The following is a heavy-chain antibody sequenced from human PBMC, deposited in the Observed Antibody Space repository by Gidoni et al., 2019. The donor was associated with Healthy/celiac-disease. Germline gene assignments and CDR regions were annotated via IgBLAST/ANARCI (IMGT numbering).Heavy chain of an antibody. CDR2: INPSGGST. Sequence: QVQLVQSGAEVKKPGASVKVSCQASGYTFTSYYMHWVRQAPGQGLEWMGIINPSGGSTSYAQKFQGRVTMTRDTSTSTVYMELSSLRSEDTAVYYCARGGIGWELLYSPYYYYGMDVWGQGTTVTVSS. V-gene: IGHV1-46*01. CDR1: GYTFTSYY. D-gene: IGHD1-26*01. CDR3: ARGGIGWELLYSPYYYYGMDV. J-gene: IGHJ6*02.